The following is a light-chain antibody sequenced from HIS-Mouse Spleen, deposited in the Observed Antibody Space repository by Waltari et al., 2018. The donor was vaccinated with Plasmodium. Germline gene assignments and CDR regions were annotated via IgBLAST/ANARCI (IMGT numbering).Light chain of an antibody. V-gene: IGKV1-39*01. CDR3: QQSYSTWT. CDR2: AAS. CDR1: QSISRY. J-gene: IGKJ1*01. Sequence: DIQLTHSPSSLSASVGDRVTITCRASQSISRYLNWYQQKPGKAPKLLIYAASSLQSGVPSRFSGSGSGTEFTLSISSLQPEDFATYYCQQSYSTWTFGQGTKVEIK.